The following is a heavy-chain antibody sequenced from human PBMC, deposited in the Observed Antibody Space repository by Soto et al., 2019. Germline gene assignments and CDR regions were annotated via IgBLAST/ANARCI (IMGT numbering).Heavy chain of an antibody. CDR3: ARTGFGTGWCFDY. CDR2: VYHTGTA. J-gene: IGHJ4*02. Sequence: SETLSLTCAVSGYSITNGYYWGWIRQPAGKGLEWIGTVYHTGTAYYNPSLKSRLTISVDASNNQFSLKVSSVTAADTAVYYCARTGFGTGWCFDYWGQGSLVTVSS. CDR1: GYSITNGYY. D-gene: IGHD6-19*01. V-gene: IGHV4-38-2*01.